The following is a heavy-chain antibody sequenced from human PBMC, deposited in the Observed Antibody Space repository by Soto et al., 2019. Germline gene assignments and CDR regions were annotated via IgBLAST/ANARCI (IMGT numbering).Heavy chain of an antibody. CDR3: ARGGRVAAAPNYYFDY. CDR2: INPSGGST. CDR1: GYTFTSYY. Sequence: GASVKVSCKASGYTFTSYYMHWVRQAPGQGLEWMGIINPSGGSTSYAQKFQGRVTMTRDTSTSTVYMELSSLRSEDTAVYYCARGGRVAAAPNYYFDYWGQGTLVTVSS. V-gene: IGHV1-46*01. D-gene: IGHD6-13*01. J-gene: IGHJ4*02.